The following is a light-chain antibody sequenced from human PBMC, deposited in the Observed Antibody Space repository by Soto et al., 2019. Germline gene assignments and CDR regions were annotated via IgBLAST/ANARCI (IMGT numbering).Light chain of an antibody. CDR3: LEHSTYSLT. CDR2: AAS. J-gene: IGKJ1*01. V-gene: IGKV1-17*01. CDR1: QRIRND. Sequence: DIQMTQFPSSLSASVGDRDTINCRASQRIRNDLGGYQQKPGKAPKRLIYAASSLQSGVPSSFGGIGSGTEFTLAISGRQPEDSATLSCLEHSTYSLTFGHGTKVEIK.